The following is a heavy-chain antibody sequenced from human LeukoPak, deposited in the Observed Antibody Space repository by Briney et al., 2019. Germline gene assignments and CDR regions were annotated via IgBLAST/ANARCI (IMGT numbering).Heavy chain of an antibody. V-gene: IGHV1-2*02. Sequence: ASVKVSCKASGYTFTSYYMHWVRQAPGQGLEWMGWINPNSGGTNYAQKFQGRVTMTRDTSISTAYMELSRLRSDDTAVYYCARGLIAATTWYYYYGMDVWGQGTTVTVSS. D-gene: IGHD2-15*01. CDR1: GYTFTSYY. CDR2: INPNSGGT. J-gene: IGHJ6*02. CDR3: ARGLIAATTWYYYYGMDV.